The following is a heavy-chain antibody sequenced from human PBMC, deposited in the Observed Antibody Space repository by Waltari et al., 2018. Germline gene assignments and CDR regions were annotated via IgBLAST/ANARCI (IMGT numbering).Heavy chain of an antibody. D-gene: IGHD1-26*01. J-gene: IGHJ4*02. V-gene: IGHV1-69*04. Sequence: QVQLVQSGAEVKKPGSSVKVSCKASGDTFSSYAISWVRQAPGQGLEWMGGIIPILNIANIAQKFQGRVTVTSDESTTTAYMELSNLRSEDTAVYYCTSPAKGATPRAPFDYWGQGTLVTVSS. CDR1: GDTFSSYA. CDR3: TSPAKGATPRAPFDY. CDR2: IIPILNIA.